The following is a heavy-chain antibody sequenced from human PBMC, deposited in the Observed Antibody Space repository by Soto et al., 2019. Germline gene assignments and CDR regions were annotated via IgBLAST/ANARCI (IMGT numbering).Heavy chain of an antibody. V-gene: IGHV3-9*01. J-gene: IGHJ4*02. CDR3: AKDIGAVTRRGFDH. CDR1: GFSFGDYG. CDR2: ISLNSGSI. Sequence: TGGSLRLSCAASGFSFGDYGMHWVRQAPGKGLEWVSGISLNSGSIGYAGSVKGRFTISRDNAKNSLHLQMSGLRAEDTAVYYCAKDIGAVTRRGFDHWGQGTLVTVSS. D-gene: IGHD4-17*01.